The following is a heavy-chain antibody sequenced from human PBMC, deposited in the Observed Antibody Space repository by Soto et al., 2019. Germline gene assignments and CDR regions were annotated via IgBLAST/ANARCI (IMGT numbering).Heavy chain of an antibody. CDR2: ISYDGSNK. D-gene: IGHD2-8*01. J-gene: IGHJ4*02. V-gene: IGHV3-30*18. Sequence: QVQLVESGGGVVQPGRSLRLSCAASGFTFSSYGMHWVRQAPGKGLEWEAVISYDGSNKYYADSVKGRFTISRDNSKNTLYLQMNSLRAEDTAVYYCAKASAPKYAHFDYWGQGTLVTVSS. CDR1: GFTFSSYG. CDR3: AKASAPKYAHFDY.